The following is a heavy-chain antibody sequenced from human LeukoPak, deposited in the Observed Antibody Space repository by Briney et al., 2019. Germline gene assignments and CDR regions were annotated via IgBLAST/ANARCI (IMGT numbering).Heavy chain of an antibody. J-gene: IGHJ6*03. CDR1: GFTFSSYG. D-gene: IGHD3-9*01. CDR3: ARGHDILTGYYMSDYYYYMDV. V-gene: IGHV3-30*02. Sequence: GGSLRLSCAASGFTFSSYGMHWVRQAPGKGLEWVAFIRYDGSNKYYADSVKGRFTISRDNSKNTLYLQMNSLRAEDTAVYYCARGHDILTGYYMSDYYYYMDVWGKGTTVTVSS. CDR2: IRYDGSNK.